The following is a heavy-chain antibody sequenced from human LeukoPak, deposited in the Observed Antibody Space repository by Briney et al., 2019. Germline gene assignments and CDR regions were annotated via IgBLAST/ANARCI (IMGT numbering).Heavy chain of an antibody. Sequence: GGSLRLSCAASGFTFTSSAMHWFRQASGKGLEWVSSISGSAGTTYYADSVQGRFTISRDNSKNTLYLQMNSLRAEDTAVYYCAKSQAALLQYYASSNWLDPWGQGTLVTVSS. CDR2: ISGSAGTT. D-gene: IGHD3-22*01. J-gene: IGHJ5*02. CDR3: AKSQAALLQYYASSNWLDP. V-gene: IGHV3-23*01. CDR1: GFTFTSSA.